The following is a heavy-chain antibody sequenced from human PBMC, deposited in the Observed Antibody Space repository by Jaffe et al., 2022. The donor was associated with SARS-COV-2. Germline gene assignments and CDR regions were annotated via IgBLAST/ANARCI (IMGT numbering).Heavy chain of an antibody. Sequence: EAQLVQSGAEVRKPGESLKISCMDSGYSFTTYWLGWVRQVPGQGLEWMGIIYPGDSDTRYSPSFQGQVTISADKSISTAHLQWSSLKASDTAMYYCARQVAAAGGDYFDYWGQGTLVTVSS. CDR1: GYSFTTYW. CDR2: IYPGDSDT. V-gene: IGHV5-51*01. J-gene: IGHJ4*02. CDR3: ARQVAAAGGDYFDY. D-gene: IGHD6-13*01.